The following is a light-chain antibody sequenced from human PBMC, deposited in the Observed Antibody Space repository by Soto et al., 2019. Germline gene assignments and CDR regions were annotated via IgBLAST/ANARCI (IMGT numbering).Light chain of an antibody. V-gene: IGKV3-11*01. Sequence: VLSRSPGTRSLTQGERASLSCRASQSVGTYLAWFQLKPGQAPRLLIYEASSRATGIPDRFSGGGSGTDFTLSISNFYPEHFAVYYCHPYSPPPRAPFAQGTLPAI. J-gene: IGKJ5*01. CDR1: QSVGTY. CDR3: HPYSPPPRAP. CDR2: EAS.